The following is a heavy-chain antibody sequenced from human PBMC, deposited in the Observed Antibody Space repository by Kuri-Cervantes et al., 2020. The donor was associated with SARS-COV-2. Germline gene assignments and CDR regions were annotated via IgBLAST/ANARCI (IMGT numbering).Heavy chain of an antibody. D-gene: IGHD7-27*01. J-gene: IGHJ6*02. V-gene: IGHV3-48*01. CDR3: ARSHAVGKTSYFALDV. CDR1: GFTFSSYS. CDR2: ISSSSSTI. Sequence: GESLKISCTASGFTFSSYSMNWVRQAPGKGLEWVSYISSSSSTIYYADSVKGRFTISRDNAKNSLYLQMNSLRAEDTAVYYCARSHAVGKTSYFALDVWGQGTTVTVSS.